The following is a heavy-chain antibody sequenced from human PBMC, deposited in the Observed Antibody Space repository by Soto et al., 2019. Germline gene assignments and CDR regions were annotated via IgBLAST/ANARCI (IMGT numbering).Heavy chain of an antibody. J-gene: IGHJ6*02. CDR2: IYYSGST. Sequence: SETLSLTCTVSGGSISSYYWSWIRQPPGKGLEWIGYIYYSGSTNYNPSLKSRVTISVDTSKNQFSLKLSSVTAADTAVYYCARDSYYYDSSGYYYYGMDVCGQGTTVTVSS. CDR3: ARDSYYYDSSGYYYYGMDV. V-gene: IGHV4-59*01. D-gene: IGHD3-22*01. CDR1: GGSISSYY.